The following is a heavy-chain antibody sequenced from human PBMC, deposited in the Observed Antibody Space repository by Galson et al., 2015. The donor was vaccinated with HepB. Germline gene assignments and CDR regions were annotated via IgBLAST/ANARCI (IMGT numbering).Heavy chain of an antibody. V-gene: IGHV3-7*03. CDR2: IKQDGSEE. CDR1: GFTFNSYW. J-gene: IGHJ4*02. Sequence: SLRLSCAASGFTFNSYWMSWVRQAPGKGLEWVANIKQDGSEESYVDSVKGRFTISRDNAKNSLYLQMNTLRAEDTAVYYCSRIAYYDHGDIEDRFDYWGQGTLVTVS. CDR3: SRIAYYDHGDIEDRFDY. D-gene: IGHD4-17*01.